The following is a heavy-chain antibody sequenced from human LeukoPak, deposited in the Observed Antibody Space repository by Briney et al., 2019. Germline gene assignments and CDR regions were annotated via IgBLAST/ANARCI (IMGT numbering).Heavy chain of an antibody. D-gene: IGHD1-26*01. CDR1: GFTFSSYW. J-gene: IGHJ3*02. Sequence: GGSLRLSCAASGFTFSSYWMSWVRQAPGKGLEWVANIKQDGSEKYYVDSVKGRFTISRDNAKNSLYLQMNSLRAEDTAVYYCAREGYRSGSYYTADDAFDIWGQGTMVTVSS. CDR2: IKQDGSEK. V-gene: IGHV3-7*01. CDR3: AREGYRSGSYYTADDAFDI.